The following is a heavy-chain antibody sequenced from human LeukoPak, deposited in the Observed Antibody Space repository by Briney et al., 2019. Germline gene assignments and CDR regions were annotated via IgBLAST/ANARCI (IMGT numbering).Heavy chain of an antibody. J-gene: IGHJ4*02. CDR2: FDPEDGET. D-gene: IGHD3-9*01. Sequence: ASVKVSCKVSGYTLTELSMHWVRQAPGKGLEWMGGFDPEDGETIYAQKFQGRVTMTEDTSTDTAYMELSSLRSEDTAVYYCATTGQLRYFDWGFDYWGQGTLVTVSS. V-gene: IGHV1-24*01. CDR1: GYTLTELS. CDR3: ATTGQLRYFDWGFDY.